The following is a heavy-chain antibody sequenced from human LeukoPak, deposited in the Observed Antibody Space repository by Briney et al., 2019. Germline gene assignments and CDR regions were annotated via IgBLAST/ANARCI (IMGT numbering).Heavy chain of an antibody. CDR1: GGSISSYY. V-gene: IGHV4-4*07. Sequence: SETLSLTCTVSGGSISSYYWSWIRQPAGKGLEWIGRIYTSGSTNYNPSLKSRVTMSVDTSKNQFSLKLSSVTAADTAVYYCAREVEQELDYYYYYRDVWGKGATVTVSS. CDR3: AREVEQELDYYYYYRDV. D-gene: IGHD6-13*01. J-gene: IGHJ6*03. CDR2: IYTSGST.